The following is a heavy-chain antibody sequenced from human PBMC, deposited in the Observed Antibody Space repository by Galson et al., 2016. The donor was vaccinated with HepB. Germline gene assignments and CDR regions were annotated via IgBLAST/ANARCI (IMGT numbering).Heavy chain of an antibody. V-gene: IGHV3-74*01. Sequence: SLRLSCAASGFTFSTNWMHWVRQAPGKGLVWVSRINGDGTITDYADSVKGRFTISRDNAENTLYLQMNSLRVEDTAVYYCARDRGGSAGAFNWFDHGGQGTLVIVP. D-gene: IGHD3-10*01. CDR3: ARDRGGSAGAFNWFDH. CDR2: INGDGTIT. J-gene: IGHJ5*02. CDR1: GFTFSTNW.